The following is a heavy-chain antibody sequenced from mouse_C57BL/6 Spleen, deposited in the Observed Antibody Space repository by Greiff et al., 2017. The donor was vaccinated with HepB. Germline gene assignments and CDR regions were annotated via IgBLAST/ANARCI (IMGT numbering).Heavy chain of an antibody. CDR2: INPSSGYT. J-gene: IGHJ3*01. CDR1: GYTFTSYT. V-gene: IGHV1-4*01. CDR3: ARSHYEGNWFAY. D-gene: IGHD1-2*01. Sequence: QVQLQQSGAELARPGASVKMSCKASGYTFTSYTMHWVKQRPGQGLEWIGYINPSSGYTKYNQKFKDKATLTADKSSSTAYMQLSSLTSEDSAVYYCARSHYEGNWFAYWGQGTLVTVSA.